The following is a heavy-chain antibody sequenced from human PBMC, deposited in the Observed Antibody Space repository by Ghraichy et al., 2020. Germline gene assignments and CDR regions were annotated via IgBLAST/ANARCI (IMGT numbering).Heavy chain of an antibody. D-gene: IGHD3-3*01. CDR3: TKEMSSGVRGFAFYL. J-gene: IGHJ3*01. Sequence: GGSLRLSCAASGFTFDDYAMHWVRQSPGKGLEWVSGLSWNSGSINYADSVKGRFTISRDNAKNSLYLQMDRLRPEDMALYYCTKEMSSGVRGFAFYLWGRGTMVTVSS. CDR2: LSWNSGSI. CDR1: GFTFDDYA. V-gene: IGHV3-9*03.